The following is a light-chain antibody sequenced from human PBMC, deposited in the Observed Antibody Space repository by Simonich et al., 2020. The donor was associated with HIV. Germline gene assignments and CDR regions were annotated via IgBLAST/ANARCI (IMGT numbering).Light chain of an antibody. Sequence: DIQMTQSPSSLSESVGDRVTITCRASQSISRYLNWYQQKPGKAPRPLIYAASSLQSGVPSRFSGSGSGTEFTLTNSSLQPEDFATYYCQQSYSTPMYTFGQGTKLEI. V-gene: IGKV1-39*01. CDR3: QQSYSTPMYT. CDR1: QSISRY. CDR2: AAS. J-gene: IGKJ2*01.